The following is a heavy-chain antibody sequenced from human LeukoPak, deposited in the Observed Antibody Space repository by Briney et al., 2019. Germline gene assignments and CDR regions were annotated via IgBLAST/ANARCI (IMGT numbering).Heavy chain of an antibody. J-gene: IGHJ4*02. V-gene: IGHV3-23*01. CDR3: TVLTGYYIKY. CDR1: GFTFSSYA. Sequence: GGSLRLSCAASGFTFSSYAMSWVRQAPGKGLEWVSAISGSGGSTYYADSVKGRFTISRDNSKNTLYLQMNSLKTEDTAVYYCTVLTGYYIKYWGQGTLVTVSS. D-gene: IGHD3-9*01. CDR2: ISGSGGST.